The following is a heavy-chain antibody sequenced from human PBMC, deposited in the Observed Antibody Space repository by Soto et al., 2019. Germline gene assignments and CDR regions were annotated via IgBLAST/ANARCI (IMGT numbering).Heavy chain of an antibody. D-gene: IGHD3-3*01. CDR3: ARELVDDFWSGLTRYYYYYGMDV. CDR1: GYTFTSYG. J-gene: IGHJ6*02. CDR2: ISAYNGNT. V-gene: IGHV1-18*01. Sequence: ASVKVSCKASGYTFTSYGISWVRQAPGQGLEWMGWISAYNGNTNYAQKLQGRVTMTTDTSTSTAYMELRSLRSDDAAVYYCARELVDDFWSGLTRYYYYYGMDVWGQGTTVTVSS.